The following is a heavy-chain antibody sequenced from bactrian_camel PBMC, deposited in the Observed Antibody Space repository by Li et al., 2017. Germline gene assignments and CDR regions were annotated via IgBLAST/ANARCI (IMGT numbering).Heavy chain of an antibody. D-gene: IGHD4*01. J-gene: IGHJ6*01. Sequence: HVQLVESGGGSVQAGGSLRLSCAASGYTLDSNCMGWIRQAPGKEREGVASIYTGDGSTNPADSVKGRFTLSRDNAKNTMYLQMNSLKPEDTAVYYCVSDISTVTRSTKSFGYWGQGTQVTVS. CDR1: GYTLDSNC. CDR3: VSDISTVTRSTKSFGY. CDR2: IYTGDGST. V-gene: IGHV3S63*01.